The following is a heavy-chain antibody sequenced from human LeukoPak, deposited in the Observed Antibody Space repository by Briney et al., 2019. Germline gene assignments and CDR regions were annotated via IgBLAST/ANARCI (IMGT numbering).Heavy chain of an antibody. D-gene: IGHD5-12*01. J-gene: IGHJ4*02. CDR1: GGSFSGYY. V-gene: IGHV4-34*01. Sequence: SETLSLTCAVYGGSFSGYYWSWIRQPPGKGLEWIGEINHSGSTNYNPSLKSRVTISVDTSKNQFSLKLSSVTAADTAVYYCARRGNRDGYNFWGQGTLVTVSS. CDR3: ARRGNRDGYNF. CDR2: INHSGST.